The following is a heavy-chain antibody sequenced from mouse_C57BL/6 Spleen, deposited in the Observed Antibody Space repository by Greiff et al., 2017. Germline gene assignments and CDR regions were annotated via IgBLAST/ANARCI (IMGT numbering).Heavy chain of an antibody. CDR2: IWSGGST. Sequence: QVQLKQSGPGLVQPSQSLSITCTVSGFSLTSYGVHWVRQSPGKGLEWLGVIWSGGSTDYNAAFISRLSISKDNSKSQVFFKMNSLQADDTAIYYCARKDSSARYAMDYWGQGTSVTVSS. J-gene: IGHJ4*01. CDR3: ARKDSSARYAMDY. D-gene: IGHD3-2*02. CDR1: GFSLTSYG. V-gene: IGHV2-2*01.